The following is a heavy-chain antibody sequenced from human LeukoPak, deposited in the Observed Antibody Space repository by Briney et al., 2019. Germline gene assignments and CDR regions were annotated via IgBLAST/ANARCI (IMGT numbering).Heavy chain of an antibody. D-gene: IGHD6-19*01. CDR1: GDSISSRTYC. J-gene: IGHJ4*02. Sequence: AETLSLTCTVSGDSISSRTYCWGWIRQPPGKGLEWIGSIYYSGTTYYNPSLKSRVTISVDTSKNQFSLKLSSVTAADTAVYYCARHSSGSGGAFQYWGQGTPVTVSS. CDR2: IYYSGTT. CDR3: ARHSSGSGGAFQY. V-gene: IGHV4-39*01.